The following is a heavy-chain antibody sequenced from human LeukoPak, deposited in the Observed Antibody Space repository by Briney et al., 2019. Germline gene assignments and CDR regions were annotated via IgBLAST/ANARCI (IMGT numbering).Heavy chain of an antibody. Sequence: SETLSLTCTVSGGSISSYYWSWIRQPPGKGLEWIGYIYYSGSTNYNPSLKSRVTISVDTSKNQFSLKLSSVTAADTAVYYCARGVVVVPAPIDYFDYWGQGTLVTVSS. V-gene: IGHV4-59*01. CDR3: ARGVVVVPAPIDYFDY. J-gene: IGHJ4*02. CDR1: GGSISSYY. D-gene: IGHD2-2*01. CDR2: IYYSGST.